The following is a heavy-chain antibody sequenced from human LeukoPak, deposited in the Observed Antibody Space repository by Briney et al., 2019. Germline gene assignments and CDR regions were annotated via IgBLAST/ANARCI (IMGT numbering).Heavy chain of an antibody. D-gene: IGHD6-19*01. CDR3: ARDSGGDQQWLVGSVF. Sequence: PGGSLRLSCAASGFTFSSYWMSWVRQAPGKGLEWVANIKQDGSEKYYVDSVKGRFTISRDNAKNSLYLQMNSLRAEDTAVYYCARDSGGDQQWLVGSVFGGQGTLVTVSS. CDR1: GFTFSSYW. V-gene: IGHV3-7*01. CDR2: IKQDGSEK. J-gene: IGHJ4*02.